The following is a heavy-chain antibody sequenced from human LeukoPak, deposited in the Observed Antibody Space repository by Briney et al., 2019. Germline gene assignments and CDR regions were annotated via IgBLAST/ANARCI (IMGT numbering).Heavy chain of an antibody. D-gene: IGHD2-15*01. V-gene: IGHV5-51*01. CDR3: AREEYCSGGSCLYLGAFDI. Sequence: PGESLKISCKGSGYSFTSYWIGWVRQMPGKGLEWMGIIYPGDSDTRYSPSFQGQVTISADKSISTAYLPWSSLKASDTAMYYCAREEYCSGGSCLYLGAFDIWGQGTMVTVSS. CDR2: IYPGDSDT. J-gene: IGHJ3*02. CDR1: GYSFTSYW.